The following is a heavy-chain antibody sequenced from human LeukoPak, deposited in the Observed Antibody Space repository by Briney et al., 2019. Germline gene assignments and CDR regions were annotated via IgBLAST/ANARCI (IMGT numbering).Heavy chain of an antibody. CDR3: AKDLSYTSGASDH. CDR2: IYAGGHT. J-gene: IGHJ4*02. CDR1: GFTVSTNY. Sequence: PGGSLRLSCAASGFTVSTNYMTWVRQAPGKGLEWVSVIYAGGHTYYADSVKGRFTISRDNSKNTVYLQMNSLRAEDTAVYYCAKDLSYTSGASDHWGQGTLVTVSS. D-gene: IGHD6-19*01. V-gene: IGHV3-66*01.